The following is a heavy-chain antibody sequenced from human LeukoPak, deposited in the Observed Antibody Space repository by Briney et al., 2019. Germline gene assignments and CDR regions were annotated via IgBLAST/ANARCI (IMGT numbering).Heavy chain of an antibody. V-gene: IGHV3-48*01. CDR2: IDSSSSTN. CDR3: AKDWEYNWNYGAFDI. J-gene: IGHJ3*02. Sequence: GGSLRLSCAASGFTFSSYSMSWVRQAPGKGLEWVSYIDSSSSTNYYADSVKGRFTISRDNSKNTLYLQMNSLRAEDTAVYYCAKDWEYNWNYGAFDIWGQGTMVTVSS. D-gene: IGHD1-7*01. CDR1: GFTFSSYS.